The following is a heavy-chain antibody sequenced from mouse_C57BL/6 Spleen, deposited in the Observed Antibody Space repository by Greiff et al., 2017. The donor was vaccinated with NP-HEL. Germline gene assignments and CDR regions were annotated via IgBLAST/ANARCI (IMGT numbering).Heavy chain of an antibody. J-gene: IGHJ3*01. CDR1: GFTFSDYG. D-gene: IGHD2-3*01. Sequence: EVQLQESGGGLVKPGGSLKLSCAASGFTFSDYGMHWVRQAPEKGLEWVAYISSGSSTIYYADTVKGRFTISRDNAKNTLFLQMTSLRSEDTAMYYCARGDGYLAWFAYWGQGTLVTVSA. V-gene: IGHV5-17*01. CDR2: ISSGSSTI. CDR3: ARGDGYLAWFAY.